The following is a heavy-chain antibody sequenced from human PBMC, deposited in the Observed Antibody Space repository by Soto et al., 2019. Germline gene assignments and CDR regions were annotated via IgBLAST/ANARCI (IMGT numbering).Heavy chain of an antibody. D-gene: IGHD3-22*01. J-gene: IGHJ3*02. CDR3: ARHPAYYYGSSAYYDGAFDI. V-gene: IGHV4-39*01. CDR2: IYYSGST. CDR1: GGSISSSSYY. Sequence: PSETLSLTCTVSGGSISSSSYYWGWIRQPPGKGLEWIGSIYYSGSTDYNPSLKSRVTISVDTSKNQFSLKLSSVTAADTAVYYCARHPAYYYGSSAYYDGAFDIWGQGTMVTVSS.